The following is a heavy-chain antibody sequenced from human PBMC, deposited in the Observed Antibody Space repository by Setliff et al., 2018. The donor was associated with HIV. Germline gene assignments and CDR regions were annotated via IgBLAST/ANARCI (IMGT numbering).Heavy chain of an antibody. CDR2: INPSGGGA. CDR1: GYTFISYY. Sequence: ASVKVSCKASGYTFISYYMHWVRQAPGQGLEWMGIINPSGGGASYAQKLQGRVTMTRDTSTNTVYMELSSLRSDDTAIYFCARGALLAVFDFDHWGHGTLVTVSS. CDR3: ARGALLAVFDFDH. J-gene: IGHJ4*01. V-gene: IGHV1-46*04. D-gene: IGHD3-10*01.